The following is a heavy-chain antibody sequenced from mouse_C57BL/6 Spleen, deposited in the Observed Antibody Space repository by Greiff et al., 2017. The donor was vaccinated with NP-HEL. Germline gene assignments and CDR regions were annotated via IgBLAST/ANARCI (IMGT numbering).Heavy chain of an antibody. V-gene: IGHV1-69*01. CDR3: ARQDGNGYFDV. CDR2: IDPSDSYT. D-gene: IGHD1-1*01. CDR1: GYTFTSYW. J-gene: IGHJ1*03. Sequence: VQLQQPGAELVMPGASVKLSCKASGYTFTSYWMHWVKQRPGQGLEWIGEIDPSDSYTNYNQKFKGKSTLTVDKSSSTAYMQLSSLTSEDSAVYYCARQDGNGYFDVWGTGTTVTVSS.